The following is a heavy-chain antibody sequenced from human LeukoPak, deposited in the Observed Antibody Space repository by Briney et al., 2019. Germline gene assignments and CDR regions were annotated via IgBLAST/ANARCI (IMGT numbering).Heavy chain of an antibody. V-gene: IGHV4-39*07. CDR1: GGSISSSSYY. CDR3: ARGYHGSDYFDY. D-gene: IGHD1-26*01. Sequence: SETLSLTCTVSGGSISSSSYYWGWIRQPPGKGLEWIGEINHSGSTNYNPSLKSRVTISVDTSKNQFSLKLSSVTAADTAVYYCARGYHGSDYFDYWGQGTLVTVSS. CDR2: INHSGST. J-gene: IGHJ4*02.